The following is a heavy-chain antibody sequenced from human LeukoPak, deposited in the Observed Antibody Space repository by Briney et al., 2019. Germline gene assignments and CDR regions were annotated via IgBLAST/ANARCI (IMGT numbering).Heavy chain of an antibody. CDR3: ARSDYSNYKYYYYYGMDV. D-gene: IGHD4-11*01. V-gene: IGHV1-46*01. CDR2: INPSGGST. CDR1: GYTFTSYY. J-gene: IGHJ6*02. Sequence: ASVKVSCKASGYTFTSYYMHWVRQAPGQGLEWMGIINPSGGSTSYAQKFQGRVTMTRDTSTSTVYMELSSLRSEDTAVYYCARSDYSNYKYYYYYGMDVWGQGTTVTVSS.